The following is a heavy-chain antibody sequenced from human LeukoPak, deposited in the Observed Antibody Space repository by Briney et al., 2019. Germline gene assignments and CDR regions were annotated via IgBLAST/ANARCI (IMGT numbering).Heavy chain of an antibody. D-gene: IGHD5-18*01. J-gene: IGHJ6*03. V-gene: IGHV1-2*02. Sequence: PGASVKVSCKASGYTFTGYYMHWARQAPGQGLEWMGWINPNSGGTNYAQKFQGRVTMTRDTSISTAYMELSRLRSDDTAVYYCARDTSFLDTAMVTAYYYYYMDVWGKGTTVTISS. CDR1: GYTFTGYY. CDR2: INPNSGGT. CDR3: ARDTSFLDTAMVTAYYYYYMDV.